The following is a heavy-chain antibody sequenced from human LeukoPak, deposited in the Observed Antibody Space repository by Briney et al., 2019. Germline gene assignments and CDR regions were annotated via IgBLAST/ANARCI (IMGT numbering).Heavy chain of an antibody. CDR3: ARRKAAADDY. CDR1: GGSISSSSYY. CDR2: IYYSGST. D-gene: IGHD6-13*01. J-gene: IGHJ4*02. Sequence: SETLSLTCTVSGGSISSSSYYWGWIRQPPGKGLEWIGSIYYSGSTYYNPSLKSRFPISVDTSKNQFSLKLSSVTAADTAVYCCARRKAAADDYWGQGTLVTVSS. V-gene: IGHV4-39*01.